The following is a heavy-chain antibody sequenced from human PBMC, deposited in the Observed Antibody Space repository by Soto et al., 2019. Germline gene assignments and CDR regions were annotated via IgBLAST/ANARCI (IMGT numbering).Heavy chain of an antibody. J-gene: IGHJ6*02. CDR2: INHSGTT. V-gene: IGHV4-34*01. CDR3: ARGRGRSSGWGNYYYFGMDL. D-gene: IGHD6-19*01. Sequence: QVQLQQWGAGLLKPSETLSLTCAVYGGSFSGYSWTWVRQPPGKGPEWIGEINHSGTTNYNPSLKSRITISVDTSKNQFSLKLSSVTAADTAVYYCARGRGRSSGWGNYYYFGMDLWGQGTTVTVSS. CDR1: GGSFSGYS.